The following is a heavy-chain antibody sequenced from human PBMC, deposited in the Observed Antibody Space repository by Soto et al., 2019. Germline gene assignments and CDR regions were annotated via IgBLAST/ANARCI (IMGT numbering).Heavy chain of an antibody. J-gene: IGHJ6*02. V-gene: IGHV1-46*01. Sequence: ASVKVSCKASGYTFTSYYMHWVRQAPGQGLEWMGIINPSGGSTSYAQKFQGRVTMTRDTSTSTVYMELSSLRSEDTAVYYCARGRYNWNSGYYYYGMDVWGQGTTVTVSS. CDR2: INPSGGST. CDR1: GYTFTSYY. D-gene: IGHD1-7*01. CDR3: ARGRYNWNSGYYYYGMDV.